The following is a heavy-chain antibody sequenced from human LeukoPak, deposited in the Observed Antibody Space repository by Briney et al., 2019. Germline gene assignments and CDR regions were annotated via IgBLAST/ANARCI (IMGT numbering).Heavy chain of an antibody. V-gene: IGHV4-39*01. J-gene: IGHJ5*02. CDR1: GGSISSSSYY. Sequence: SETLSLTCTVSGGSISSSSYYWGWIRQPPGKGLEWIGSIYYSGRTYYNPSLKSRLTISVDTSKNQFSLKLSSVTAADTAVYYCAKHGGYDSSGYWFDPWGQGTLVTVSS. CDR2: IYYSGRT. D-gene: IGHD3-22*01. CDR3: AKHGGYDSSGYWFDP.